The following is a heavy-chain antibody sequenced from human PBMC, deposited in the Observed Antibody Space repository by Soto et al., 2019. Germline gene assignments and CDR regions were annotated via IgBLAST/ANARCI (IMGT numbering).Heavy chain of an antibody. CDR1: GFFISSGNY. CDR2: IFHGGNT. CDR3: ARARWYDAFDV. D-gene: IGHD2-15*01. Sequence: KTSETLSLTCAVSGFFISSGNYWGWIRKPPGKGLEWIGSIFHGGNTYYNPSLKSRVTISVDMSKNQFSLKLNSVTAADTVVYYCARARWYDAFDVWGQGTVVTVSS. J-gene: IGHJ3*01. V-gene: IGHV4-38-2*01.